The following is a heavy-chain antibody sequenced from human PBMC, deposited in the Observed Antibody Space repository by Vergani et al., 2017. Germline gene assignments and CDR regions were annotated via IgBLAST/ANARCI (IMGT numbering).Heavy chain of an antibody. V-gene: IGHV3-15*01. CDR1: GFTFSNAW. Sequence: EVQLVESGGGLVKPGGSLRLSCAASGFTFSNAWMSWVRQAPGKGLEWVGRIKSKTDGGTTDYAAPVKGRCTISRDDSKNTLYLQMNSLKTEDTAVYYCTTGLTTVTTFAFDIWGQGTMVTVSS. CDR2: IKSKTDGGTT. CDR3: TTGLTTVTTFAFDI. J-gene: IGHJ3*02. D-gene: IGHD4-17*01.